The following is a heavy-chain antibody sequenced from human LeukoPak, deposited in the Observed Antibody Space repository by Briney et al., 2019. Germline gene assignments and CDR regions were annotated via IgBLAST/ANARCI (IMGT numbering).Heavy chain of an antibody. CDR2: SYASAGDT. Sequence: ASVQVSCKASGYGFTNHHVHWMRQAPGQGREWMGISYASAGDTRFARKLQGRVTMTRDTSTTTVYMDLTTLRSEDTAVYFCATEPPGAYYFDYWGQGTLVTVSS. J-gene: IGHJ4*02. D-gene: IGHD4-17*01. CDR1: GYGFTNHH. V-gene: IGHV1-46*01. CDR3: ATEPPGAYYFDY.